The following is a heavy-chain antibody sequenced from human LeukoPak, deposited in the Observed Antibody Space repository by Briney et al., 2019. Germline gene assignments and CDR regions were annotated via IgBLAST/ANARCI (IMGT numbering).Heavy chain of an antibody. V-gene: IGHV3-64*01. CDR2: ISSNGGST. D-gene: IGHD2-2*01. Sequence: GGSLRLSCAASGFTFSSYAMHWVRQAPGKGLEYVSAISSNGGSTYYANSVKGRFTISRDNSKNTLYLQMGSLRAEDMAVYYCATVLDCSSTSCQTPYYYYYGMDVWGQGTTVTVSS. CDR1: GFTFSSYA. J-gene: IGHJ6*02. CDR3: ATVLDCSSTSCQTPYYYYYGMDV.